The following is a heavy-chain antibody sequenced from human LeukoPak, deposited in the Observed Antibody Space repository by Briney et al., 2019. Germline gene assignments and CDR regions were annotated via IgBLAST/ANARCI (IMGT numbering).Heavy chain of an antibody. CDR1: GFIFDNYA. Sequence: GGSLRLSCAASGFIFDNYAMSWVRQAPGKVLEWVSSISGPGDRTYYADSVKGRFTISRDNAKNSLYLQMNSLRAEDTAVYYCARSSGWYFDYWGQGTLVTVSS. J-gene: IGHJ4*02. V-gene: IGHV3-23*01. CDR2: ISGPGDRT. CDR3: ARSSGWYFDY. D-gene: IGHD6-19*01.